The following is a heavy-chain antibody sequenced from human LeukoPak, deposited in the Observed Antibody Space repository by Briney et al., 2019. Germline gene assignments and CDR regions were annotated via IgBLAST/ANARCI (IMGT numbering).Heavy chain of an antibody. CDR1: GFTFSSYE. D-gene: IGHD4-17*01. CDR3: ARNRDYDYGDSSDAFDI. V-gene: IGHV3-48*03. CDR2: ISSSGSTI. J-gene: IGHJ3*02. Sequence: GGSLRLSCAASGFTFSSYEMNWVRQAPGKGLEWVSYISSSGSTIYYADSVKGRFTISRDNSKNTLYLQMNSLRAEDTAVYYCARNRDYDYGDSSDAFDIWGQGTMVTVSS.